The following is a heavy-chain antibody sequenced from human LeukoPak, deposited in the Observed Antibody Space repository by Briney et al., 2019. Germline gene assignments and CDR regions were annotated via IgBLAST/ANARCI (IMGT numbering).Heavy chain of an antibody. CDR1: GFTFSSYA. Sequence: GGSLRLSCAASGFTFSSYAMSWVRQAPGKGLEWVSAISGSGGSTYYADSVKGRFTISRDNSKNTLYLQMNSLRAEDTAVYYCAFYGSSSWYYFDYWGQGTLVTVSS. J-gene: IGHJ4*02. D-gene: IGHD6-13*01. CDR3: AFYGSSSWYYFDY. V-gene: IGHV3-23*01. CDR2: ISGSGGST.